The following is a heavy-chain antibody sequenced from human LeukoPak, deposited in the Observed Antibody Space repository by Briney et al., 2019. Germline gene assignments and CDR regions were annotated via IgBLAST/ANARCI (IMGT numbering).Heavy chain of an antibody. CDR3: ARAGIAAAG. D-gene: IGHD6-13*01. CDR1: GFTFSSYE. Sequence: GGSLRLSCAASGFTFSSYEMNWVRQAPGKGLEWDSYISSSGSTIYYADSVEGRFTISRDNAKNSLYLQMNSLRAEDTAVYYCARAGIAAAGWGQGTLVTVSS. CDR2: ISSSGSTI. J-gene: IGHJ4*02. V-gene: IGHV3-48*03.